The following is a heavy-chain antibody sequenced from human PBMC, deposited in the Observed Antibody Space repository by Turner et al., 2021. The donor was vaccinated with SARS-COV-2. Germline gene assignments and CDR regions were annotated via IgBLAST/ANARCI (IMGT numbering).Heavy chain of an antibody. CDR3: ARVTSLSYYFDY. Sequence: QVQLVQSGAEVKKPGAAVKVSCKASGYTFTGYHMHWVRQAPGQGLEWMGWISPNSGGTNYAQKFQGRVTMTRDTSISTAYMDLSGLRSDDTAVYYCARVTSLSYYFDYWGQGTLVTVSS. CDR1: GYTFTGYH. V-gene: IGHV1-2*02. J-gene: IGHJ4*02. CDR2: ISPNSGGT.